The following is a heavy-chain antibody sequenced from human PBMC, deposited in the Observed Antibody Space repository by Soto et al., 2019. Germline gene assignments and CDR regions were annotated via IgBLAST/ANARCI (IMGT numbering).Heavy chain of an antibody. V-gene: IGHV4-59*01. CDR3: ARDVVRCSSTSCYPVWFDP. D-gene: IGHD2-2*01. CDR2: IYYSGST. Sequence: PSETLSLTCTVSGGSISSYYWSWIRQPPGKGLEWIGYIYYSGSTNYNPSLKSRVTVSVDTSKNQFSLKLSSVTAADTAVYYCARDVVRCSSTSCYPVWFDPWGQGTLVTVSS. J-gene: IGHJ5*02. CDR1: GGSISSYY.